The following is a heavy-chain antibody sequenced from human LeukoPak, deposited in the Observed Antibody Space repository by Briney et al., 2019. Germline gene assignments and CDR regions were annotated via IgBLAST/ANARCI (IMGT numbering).Heavy chain of an antibody. D-gene: IGHD3-16*01. CDR2: ISSSSSNI. Sequence: GGSLRLSCAASGFTFSSYSMNWVRQAPGKGLEGVSFISSSSSNIYYADSVKGRFTISRDNAKNSLYLQMDSLRAEDTAVYYCARGYDAPRWGRGTLVTVSS. J-gene: IGHJ2*01. CDR1: GFTFSSYS. CDR3: ARGYDAPR. V-gene: IGHV3-21*01.